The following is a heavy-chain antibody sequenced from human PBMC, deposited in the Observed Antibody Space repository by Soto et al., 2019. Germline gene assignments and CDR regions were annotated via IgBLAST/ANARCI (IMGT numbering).Heavy chain of an antibody. CDR1: GYTFTSYY. Sequence: ASVKVSCKASGYTFTSYYMHWVRQAPGQGLEWMGIINPSGGSTSYAQKFQGRVTMTRDTSTSTVYMELSSLRSEDTAVYYCAREGWLQSRGGGLDYWGQGTLVTVSS. V-gene: IGHV1-46*01. J-gene: IGHJ4*02. D-gene: IGHD5-12*01. CDR2: INPSGGST. CDR3: AREGWLQSRGGGLDY.